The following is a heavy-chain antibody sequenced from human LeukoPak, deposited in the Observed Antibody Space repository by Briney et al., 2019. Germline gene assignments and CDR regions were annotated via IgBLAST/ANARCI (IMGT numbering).Heavy chain of an antibody. CDR3: ARERGLGYCSSTSCPGAMDV. D-gene: IGHD2-2*01. V-gene: IGHV1-69*04. CDR2: IIPILGIA. Sequence: SVTVSRKASGGTFSSYTISWVRQAPGQGLEWMGRIIPILGIANYAQKFQGRVTITADKSTSTAYMELSSLRSEDTAVYYCARERGLGYCSSTSCPGAMDVWGKRTTVTVSS. J-gene: IGHJ6*03. CDR1: GGTFSSYT.